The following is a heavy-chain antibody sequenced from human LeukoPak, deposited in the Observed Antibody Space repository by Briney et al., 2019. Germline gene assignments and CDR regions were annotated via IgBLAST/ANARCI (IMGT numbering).Heavy chain of an antibody. CDR1: GGSISSTSYY. J-gene: IGHJ4*02. CDR2: IYYSGST. CDR3: ARDEQWLVYQGKGSFDY. Sequence: PSETLSLTCVVSGGSISSTSYYWGWIRQPPGKGLEWIGSIYYSGSTYYNPSLKSRVTISVDTSKNQFSLKLSSVTAADTAVYYCARDEQWLVYQGKGSFDYWGQGTLVTVSS. D-gene: IGHD6-19*01. V-gene: IGHV4-39*07.